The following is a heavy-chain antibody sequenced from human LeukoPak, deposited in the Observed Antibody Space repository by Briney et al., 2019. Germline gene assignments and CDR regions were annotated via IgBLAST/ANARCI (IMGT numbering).Heavy chain of an antibody. J-gene: IGHJ4*02. Sequence: TGGSLRLSCAASGFTSSSYWMSWVRQAPGKGLEWVANIKQDGSEKYYVDSVKGRFTISRDNAKNSLYLQMNSLSAEDTAVYYCARDRGSSGWYEFDYWGQGTLVTVSS. CDR2: IKQDGSEK. V-gene: IGHV3-7*01. CDR3: ARDRGSSGWYEFDY. CDR1: GFTSSSYW. D-gene: IGHD6-19*01.